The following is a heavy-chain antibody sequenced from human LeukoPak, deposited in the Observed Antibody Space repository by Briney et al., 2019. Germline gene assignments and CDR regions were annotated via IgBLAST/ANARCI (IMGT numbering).Heavy chain of an antibody. CDR1: GFTFCYHA. V-gene: IGHV3-49*04. CDR3: TRDIVSISQPYYFDY. D-gene: IGHD2-2*01. Sequence: GGSLRLSCTASGFTFCYHAINWVRQAPGRGLEWVGFIRSQAYSGTTEYATSVKDRFTISRDDSKSIAYLQMNSLKTEDTAVYYCTRDIVSISQPYYFDYWGQGTLVTVSS. J-gene: IGHJ4*02. CDR2: IRSQAYSGTT.